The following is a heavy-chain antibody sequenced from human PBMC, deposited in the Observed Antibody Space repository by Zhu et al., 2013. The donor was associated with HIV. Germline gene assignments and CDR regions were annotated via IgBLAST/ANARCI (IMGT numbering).Heavy chain of an antibody. Sequence: QVQLQESGPGLVKPSETLSLTCTVSDYSISSGYYWGWIRQPPGKGLDWIGSIYHSGSTHYNPSLKSRVIISVDTSKNQFSLKLGSVTAADTAVYYCARAPLGYCSGADCYVSYWGQGTLVTVSS. J-gene: IGHJ4*02. CDR1: DYSISSGYY. V-gene: IGHV4-38-2*02. CDR3: ARAPLGYCSGADCYVSY. CDR2: IYHSGST. D-gene: IGHD2-15*01.